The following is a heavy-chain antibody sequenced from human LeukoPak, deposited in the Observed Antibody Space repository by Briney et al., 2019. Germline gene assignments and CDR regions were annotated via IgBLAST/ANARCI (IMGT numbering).Heavy chain of an antibody. CDR3: ARNPRAMTGTVDY. V-gene: IGHV3-7*01. CDR1: GFTFSSYW. Sequence: PGGSLRLSCAASGFTFSSYWMSWVRQAPGKGLEWVANIKQDGSETYYVDSVKGRFTLSRDNAKSSLYLQMNSLRAEDTAVYYCARNPRAMTGTVDYWGQGTLVTVSS. D-gene: IGHD6-19*01. J-gene: IGHJ4*02. CDR2: IKQDGSET.